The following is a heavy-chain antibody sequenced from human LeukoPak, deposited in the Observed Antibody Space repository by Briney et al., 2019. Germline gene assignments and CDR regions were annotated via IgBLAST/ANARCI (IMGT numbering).Heavy chain of an antibody. CDR3: ASTVITANYYFDY. D-gene: IGHD4-17*01. CDR1: GGSFSGYY. V-gene: IGHV4-34*01. CDR2: INHSGST. J-gene: IGHJ4*02. Sequence: SETLSLTCAVYGGSFSGYYWSWIRQPPGKGLEWIGEINHSGSTNFNPSLKSRVTISVDTPKNQFSPKLSSVTAADTAVYYCASTVITANYYFDYWGQGTLVTVSS.